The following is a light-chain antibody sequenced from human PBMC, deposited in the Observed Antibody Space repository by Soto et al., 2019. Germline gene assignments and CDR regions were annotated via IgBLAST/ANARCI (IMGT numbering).Light chain of an antibody. Sequence: DIQMTQSPFSLSASVGDRVTITCRASQSIGINLNWNQQKPGKAPKLLIYAASSLKSGVPPRFSGSGSGTDFTLTISSLQPEDFATYYCQQSYSSPFTFGQGTILEIK. CDR1: QSIGIN. CDR2: AAS. J-gene: IGKJ2*01. CDR3: QQSYSSPFT. V-gene: IGKV1-39*01.